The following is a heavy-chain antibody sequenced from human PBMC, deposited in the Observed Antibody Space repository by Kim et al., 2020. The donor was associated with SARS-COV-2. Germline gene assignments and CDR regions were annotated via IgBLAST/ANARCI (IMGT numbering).Heavy chain of an antibody. CDR3: ARDLFHRMVRGSGWFDP. D-gene: IGHD3-10*01. J-gene: IGHJ5*02. V-gene: IGHV1-18*01. Sequence: QKLQGRVTMTTDTSTSTAYMELRSLRSDDTAVYYCARDLFHRMVRGSGWFDPWGQGTLVTVSS.